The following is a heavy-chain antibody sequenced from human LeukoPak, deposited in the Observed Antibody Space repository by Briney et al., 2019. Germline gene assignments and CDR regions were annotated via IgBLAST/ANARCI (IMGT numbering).Heavy chain of an antibody. Sequence: GRSLRLSCAASGFTFDDYAMHWVRQAPGKGLEWVSVIYSGGSTYYADSVKGRFTISRDNSKNTLYLQMNSLRAEDTAVYYCARVLSTSLGVDYWGQGTLVTVSS. CDR1: GFTFDDYA. CDR3: ARVLSTSLGVDY. D-gene: IGHD2-2*01. V-gene: IGHV3-53*01. CDR2: IYSGGST. J-gene: IGHJ4*02.